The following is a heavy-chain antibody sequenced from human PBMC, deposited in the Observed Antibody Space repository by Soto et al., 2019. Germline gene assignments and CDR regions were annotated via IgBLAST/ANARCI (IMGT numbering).Heavy chain of an antibody. CDR3: ARLRSDAFDI. D-gene: IGHD4-17*01. CDR2: ISSSSSHK. Sequence: EVQLVESGGRLVKPGESLRLSCVASGFTFSYYTMNWVRQAPGKGLEWVSAISSSSSHKYSADSVRGRFTFSRDNANNSLYLQMNNLRVEDKAIYYCARLRSDAFDIWGQGTLVTVSS. J-gene: IGHJ3*02. V-gene: IGHV3-21*02. CDR1: GFTFSYYT.